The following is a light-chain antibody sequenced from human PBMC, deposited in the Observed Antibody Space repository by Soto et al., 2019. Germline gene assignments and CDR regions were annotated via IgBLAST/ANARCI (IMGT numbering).Light chain of an antibody. CDR2: TNN. J-gene: IGLJ1*01. CDR3: QPYDSRLSAYL. CDR1: NSNIGAGYD. Sequence: QSVLTQPPSVSGAPGQRVTISCTGSNSNIGAGYDVHWYLQLPGTAPKLLVYTNNNRPSGVPDRFSGSKSGTSASLAITGLQAEDEADYYCQPYDSRLSAYLLGTGLKVTGL. V-gene: IGLV1-40*01.